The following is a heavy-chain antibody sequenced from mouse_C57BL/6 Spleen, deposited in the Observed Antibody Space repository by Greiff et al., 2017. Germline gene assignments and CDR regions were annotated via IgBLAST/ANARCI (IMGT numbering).Heavy chain of an antibody. CDR2: IYPGSGNT. CDR3: ARGGLVRGDAMDY. V-gene: IGHV1-76*01. J-gene: IGHJ4*01. D-gene: IGHD1-1*01. Sequence: QVQLQQSGAELVRPGASVKLSCKASGYTFTDYYINWVKQRPGQGLEWIARIYPGSGNTYYNEKFKGKATLTAEKSSSTAYMQLSSLTSEDSAVYFCARGGLVRGDAMDYWGQGTSVTVSA. CDR1: GYTFTDYY.